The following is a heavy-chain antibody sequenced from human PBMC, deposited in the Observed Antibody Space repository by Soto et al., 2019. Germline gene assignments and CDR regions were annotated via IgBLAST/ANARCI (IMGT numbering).Heavy chain of an antibody. J-gene: IGHJ4*02. CDR2: ISVDGTKE. D-gene: IGHD2-21*01. CDR3: ARDVVDWQYFDY. Sequence: QVQLVESGGGVVQPGTSLRLSCVTSGFIFNNYALYWVRQAPGKGLEWVASISVDGTKENYADSVKGRCSISRDKSKNTLYLEMNSLRGEDTAVYYWARDVVDWQYFDYWGQGTLVTVSS. CDR1: GFIFNNYA. V-gene: IGHV3-30-3*01.